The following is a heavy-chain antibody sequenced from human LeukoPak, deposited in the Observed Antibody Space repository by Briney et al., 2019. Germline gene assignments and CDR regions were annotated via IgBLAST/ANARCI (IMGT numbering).Heavy chain of an antibody. CDR3: ARGGYYYDSSGYPHLPDY. CDR2: IKQDGSEK. CDR1: RFTFSSYW. J-gene: IGHJ4*02. Sequence: GGSLRLSCAASRFTFSSYWMSWVRQAPGKGLEWVANIKQDGSEKYYVDSVKGRFTISRDNAKNSLYLQMNSLRAEDTAVYYCARGGYYYDSSGYPHLPDYWGQGTLVTVSA. V-gene: IGHV3-7*03. D-gene: IGHD3-22*01.